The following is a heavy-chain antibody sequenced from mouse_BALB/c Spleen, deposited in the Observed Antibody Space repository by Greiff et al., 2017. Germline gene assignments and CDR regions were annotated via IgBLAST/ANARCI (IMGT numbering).Heavy chain of an antibody. Sequence: EVQGVESGGGLVQPGGSRKLSCAASGFTFSSFGMHWVRQAPEKGLEWVAYISSGSSTIYYADTVKGRFTISRDNPKNTLFLQMTSLRSEDTAMYYCARAGYCNGYYAMDYWGQGTSVTVSS. J-gene: IGHJ4*01. D-gene: IGHD2-1*01. CDR2: ISSGSSTI. V-gene: IGHV5-17*02. CDR3: ARAGYCNGYYAMDY. CDR1: GFTFSSFG.